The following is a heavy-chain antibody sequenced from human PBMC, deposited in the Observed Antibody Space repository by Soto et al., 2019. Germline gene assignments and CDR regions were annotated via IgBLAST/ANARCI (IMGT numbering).Heavy chain of an antibody. CDR1: GGTFSSYA. CDR3: ARDPPRIAAAGTSYYYGMDA. V-gene: IGHV1-69*13. D-gene: IGHD6-13*01. J-gene: IGHJ6*02. Sequence: ASVKVSCKASGGTFSSYAISWVRQAPGQGLEWMGGIIPIFGTANYAQKFQGRVTITADESTSTAYMELSSLRSEDTAVYYCARDPPRIAAAGTSYYYGMDAWGQGTTVTVSS. CDR2: IIPIFGTA.